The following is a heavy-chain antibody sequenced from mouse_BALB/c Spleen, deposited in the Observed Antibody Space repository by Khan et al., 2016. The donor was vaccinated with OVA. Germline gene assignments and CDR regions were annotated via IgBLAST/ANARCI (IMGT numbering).Heavy chain of an antibody. CDR1: GYTFTDYV. V-gene: IGHV1-77*01. J-gene: IGHJ3*01. CDR3: AKNYASWFAY. D-gene: IGHD1-1*02. Sequence: LEGSGPELMKPGASVKMSCKASGYTFTDYVINWVKQRTGQGLEWIGEIYPGSGTTYYNEKFKGKATLTADKSSNTAYMQLSNLTSEDSAVYFCAKNYASWFAYWGQGTLVTVSA. CDR2: IYPGSGTT.